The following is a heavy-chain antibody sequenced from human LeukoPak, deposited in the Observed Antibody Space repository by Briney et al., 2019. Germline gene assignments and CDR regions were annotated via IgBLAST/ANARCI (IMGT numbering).Heavy chain of an antibody. CDR3: ARLGPPYDNNEYR. D-gene: IGHD5-12*01. CDR1: GITLRNYW. Sequence: PGGSLRLSCTASGITLRNYWIHWVRQLPGKEPVWVSGIKTDGTYTVYADSVRGRFTISRDNAKNTVSLQMNSLTVEDTAMYYCARLGPPYDNNEYRWGQGALVTVSS. V-gene: IGHV3-74*01. CDR2: IKTDGTYT. J-gene: IGHJ4*02.